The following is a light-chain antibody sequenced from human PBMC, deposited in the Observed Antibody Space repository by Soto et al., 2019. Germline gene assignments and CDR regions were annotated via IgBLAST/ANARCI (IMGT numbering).Light chain of an antibody. CDR1: QSVSSNY. Sequence: EIVLTQSPGTLSLSPGERATLSCRASQSVSSNYLAWYQQKPGQAPRLLIYGASSGATGIPDRFSGSGSGTDFTLTISRLEPEDFAVYYCQQYGSSFTFGPGTKVEIK. J-gene: IGKJ3*01. CDR3: QQYGSSFT. CDR2: GAS. V-gene: IGKV3-20*01.